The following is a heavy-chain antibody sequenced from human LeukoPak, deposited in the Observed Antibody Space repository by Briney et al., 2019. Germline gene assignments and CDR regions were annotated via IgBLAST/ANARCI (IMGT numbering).Heavy chain of an antibody. Sequence: GGSLRLSCAASGFTFSSYSMNWVRQAPGKGLEWVSSISSSSSYIYYADSVKGRFTISRDNAKNTLYLQMNSLRAEDTAVYYCAKGSTVPFDYWGQGTLVTVSS. V-gene: IGHV3-21*01. CDR2: ISSSSSYI. J-gene: IGHJ4*02. CDR1: GFTFSSYS. D-gene: IGHD4-11*01. CDR3: AKGSTVPFDY.